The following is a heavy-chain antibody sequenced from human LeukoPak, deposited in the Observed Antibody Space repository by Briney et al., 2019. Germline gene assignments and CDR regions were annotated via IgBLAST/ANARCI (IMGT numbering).Heavy chain of an antibody. CDR3: AKDRRGSCNAGSCYCCDY. Sequence: GGSLRLSRTASEFTHHIYGIHWVPPAPGKGREWVTFIRFDGSDEHYADSVKGRFTIARDNSKNTLYLQMNSLRAEDTAVYYCAKDRRGSCNAGSCYCCDYWGRGALVTVSS. V-gene: IGHV3-30*02. CDR1: EFTHHIYG. CDR2: IRFDGSDE. D-gene: IGHD2-15*01. J-gene: IGHJ4*02.